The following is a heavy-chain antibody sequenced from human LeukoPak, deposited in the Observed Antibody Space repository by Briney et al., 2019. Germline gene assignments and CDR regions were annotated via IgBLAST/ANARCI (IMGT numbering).Heavy chain of an antibody. Sequence: WETLSLTCTVSGGSISSGDYYWSWIRQPPGKGLEWSGYIYYSRSTNYNPCLKSRVTISVDTSKNQFYLKLSSVTAADTAVYYGARSSITMVRGVITGDDYFDYWGQGTLVTVSS. J-gene: IGHJ4*02. CDR1: GGSISSGDYY. D-gene: IGHD3-10*01. V-gene: IGHV4-61*08. CDR2: IYYSRST. CDR3: ARSSITMVRGVITGDDYFDY.